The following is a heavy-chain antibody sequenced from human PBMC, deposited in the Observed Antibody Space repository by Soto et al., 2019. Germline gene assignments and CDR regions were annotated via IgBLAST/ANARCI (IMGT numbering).Heavy chain of an antibody. Sequence: GGSLRLSCAASGFTFSSYAMSWVRQAPGKGLEWVSAISGSGGSTYYADSVKGRFTISRDNSKNTLYLQMNSLRAEDTAVYYCANGGDTAEVYYYGMDVWGQGTTVTVSS. V-gene: IGHV3-23*01. CDR3: ANGGDTAEVYYYGMDV. CDR2: ISGSGGST. J-gene: IGHJ6*02. CDR1: GFTFSSYA. D-gene: IGHD5-18*01.